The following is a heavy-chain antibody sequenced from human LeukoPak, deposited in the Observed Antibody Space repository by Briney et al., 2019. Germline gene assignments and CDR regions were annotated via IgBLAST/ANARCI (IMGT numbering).Heavy chain of an antibody. CDR3: ARASYCSDGSCYTDY. D-gene: IGHD2-15*01. CDR2: ISAYNGNT. V-gene: IGHV1-18*01. J-gene: IGHJ4*02. Sequence: ASVKVSCKASGYTFTSYSISWVRQAPGQGLEWMGWISAYNGNTIYAQKVKGRVTMTTDTSTSTAYMELRSLKSDDTAVYYCARASYCSDGSCYTDYWGQGTLVTVSS. CDR1: GYTFTSYS.